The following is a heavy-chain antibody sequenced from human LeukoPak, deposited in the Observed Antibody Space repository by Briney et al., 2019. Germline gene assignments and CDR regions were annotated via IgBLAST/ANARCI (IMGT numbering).Heavy chain of an antibody. CDR3: AREIRFLEWLLYDAFDI. D-gene: IGHD3-3*01. CDR2: TYYRSKWYN. V-gene: IGHV6-1*01. CDR1: GDSVSSNSAA. Sequence: SQTLSLTCAISGDSVSSNSAAWNWIRQSPSRGLEWLGRTYYRSKWYNDYAVSVKSRININPDTSKNQFSLQLNSVTPEDTAVYYCAREIRFLEWLLYDAFDIWGQGTMVTVSS. J-gene: IGHJ3*02.